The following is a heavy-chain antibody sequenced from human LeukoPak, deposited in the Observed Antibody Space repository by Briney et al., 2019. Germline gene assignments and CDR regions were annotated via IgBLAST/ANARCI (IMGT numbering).Heavy chain of an antibody. J-gene: IGHJ4*02. Sequence: GGSLTLSCAASGFTFNTYAMNRVRQAPGKGLEWVSAISGSGDSTYYADSVKGRFTISRDNSKNTLYLQMNSLRAEDTAVYYCATRRSGSYYFDYRGQGTLVTVSS. CDR2: ISGSGDST. D-gene: IGHD1-26*01. CDR1: GFTFNTYA. CDR3: ATRRSGSYYFDY. V-gene: IGHV3-23*01.